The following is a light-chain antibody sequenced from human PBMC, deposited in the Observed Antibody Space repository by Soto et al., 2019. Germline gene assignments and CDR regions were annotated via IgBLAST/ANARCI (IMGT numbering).Light chain of an antibody. CDR1: QSISGW. Sequence: DIQMTQSPSTLSASVGDRVTITCRASQSISGWLAGYQQKPGKAPNLLIYDASNLESGVPSRFSGSGSGTEFTLTIRSLQPDDFATYSCQPYNRHPYTFGQVTKVEIK. CDR2: DAS. J-gene: IGKJ2*01. V-gene: IGKV1-5*01. CDR3: QPYNRHPYT.